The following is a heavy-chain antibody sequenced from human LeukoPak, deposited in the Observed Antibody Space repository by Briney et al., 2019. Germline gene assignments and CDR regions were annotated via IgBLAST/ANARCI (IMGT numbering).Heavy chain of an antibody. CDR3: AKPLIAVAGTLYFDY. Sequence: GGSLRLSCAVSGFTFSNYAMSWVRQAPGKGLEWVSTFSGSGGSTYYADSVKGRFTISRDSSKNTLYLQMNSLRAEDTAVYYCAKPLIAVAGTLYFDYWGQGTLVTVSS. V-gene: IGHV3-23*01. D-gene: IGHD6-19*01. CDR2: FSGSGGST. J-gene: IGHJ4*02. CDR1: GFTFSNYA.